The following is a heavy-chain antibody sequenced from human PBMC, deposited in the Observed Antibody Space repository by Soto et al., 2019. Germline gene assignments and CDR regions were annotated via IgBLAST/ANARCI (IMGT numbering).Heavy chain of an antibody. V-gene: IGHV4-31*03. J-gene: IGHJ4*02. Sequence: QVQLQESGPGLVKPSQTLSLPCTVSGGSISSGGYYWNWIRQHPGKCLEWIGYISYMGSTYYNPSLKSRLTTAVDASNNQFSLRLSSVTAADTTVYYCAREPLTWGQGTLGTVST. CDR3: AREPLT. CDR1: GGSISSGGYY. CDR2: ISYMGST.